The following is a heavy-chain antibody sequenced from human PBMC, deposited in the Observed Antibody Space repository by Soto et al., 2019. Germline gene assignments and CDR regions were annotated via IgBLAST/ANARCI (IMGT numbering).Heavy chain of an antibody. D-gene: IGHD3-16*02. J-gene: IGHJ4*02. CDR1: GFTFSSYG. V-gene: IGHV3-33*03. Sequence: QVQLVESGGGVVQPGRSLRLSCAASGFTFSSYGIHWVRQAPGKGLEWLTVIWYDGTYKYYADSVKGRFTISRDNSKNTVDLQMNSLRSEDTAVYYCASVNGVGELALLDYWGQGTLVSVSS. CDR3: ASVNGVGELALLDY. CDR2: IWYDGTYK.